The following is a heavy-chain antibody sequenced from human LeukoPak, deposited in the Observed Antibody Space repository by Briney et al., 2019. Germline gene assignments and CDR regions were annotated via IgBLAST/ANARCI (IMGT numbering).Heavy chain of an antibody. Sequence: SETLSLTCTVSGGSISSSSYYWGWIRQPPGKGLEWIGSIYYSGSTYYNPSLKSRVTISVDTSKNQFSLKLSSVTAADTAMYYCARTVTVTTGYFDYWGQGTLVTVSS. D-gene: IGHD4-17*01. J-gene: IGHJ4*02. CDR3: ARTVTVTTGYFDY. CDR2: IYYSGST. V-gene: IGHV4-39*07. CDR1: GGSISSSSYY.